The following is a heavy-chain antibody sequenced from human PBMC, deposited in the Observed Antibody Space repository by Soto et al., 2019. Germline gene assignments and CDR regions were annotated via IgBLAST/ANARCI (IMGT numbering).Heavy chain of an antibody. Sequence: SVKVSCKTSRDTFNMYAITWVRQAPGQWLEWMGGIIPVLGTTKYSQKFQGRVTMTADESTSTAYMELSSLRSEDRAVYYCAAGGRDGYIKWGQGTQVTVSS. CDR1: RDTFNMYA. CDR3: AAGGRDGYIK. J-gene: IGHJ4*02. CDR2: IIPVLGTT. V-gene: IGHV1-69*13. D-gene: IGHD5-12*01.